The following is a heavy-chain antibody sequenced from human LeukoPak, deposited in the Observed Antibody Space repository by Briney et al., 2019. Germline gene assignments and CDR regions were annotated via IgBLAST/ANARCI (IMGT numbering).Heavy chain of an antibody. CDR2: ISYDGSNK. V-gene: IGHV3-30*18. CDR1: GFTFSSYA. Sequence: GGSLRLSCAASGFTFSSYAMSWVRQAPGKGLEWVAVISYDGSNKYYADSVKGRFTISRDNSKNTLYLQMNSLRAEDTAVYYCAKDWTTVTTSFGYWGQGTLVTVSS. D-gene: IGHD4-17*01. CDR3: AKDWTTVTTSFGY. J-gene: IGHJ4*02.